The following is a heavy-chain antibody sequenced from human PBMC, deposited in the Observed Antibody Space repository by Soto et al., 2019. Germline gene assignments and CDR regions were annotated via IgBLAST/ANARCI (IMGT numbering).Heavy chain of an antibody. CDR2: ISYDGSNK. CDR3: ARDLDERAY. Sequence: GGSLRLSCAASGFTFSSYAMHWVRQAPGKGLEWVAVISYDGSNKYYADSGKGRFTISRDNSKNTLYLQMNSLRAEDTAVYYCARDLDERAYWGQGTLVTVSS. J-gene: IGHJ4*02. CDR1: GFTFSSYA. D-gene: IGHD1-1*01. V-gene: IGHV3-30-3*01.